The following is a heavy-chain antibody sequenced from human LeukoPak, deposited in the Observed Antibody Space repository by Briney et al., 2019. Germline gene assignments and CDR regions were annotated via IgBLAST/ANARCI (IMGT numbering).Heavy chain of an antibody. V-gene: IGHV4-61*05. CDR2: IYTSGST. CDR1: GGSISSSSYY. J-gene: IGHJ4*02. CDR3: ARWPPGGDWNSD. D-gene: IGHD1-7*01. Sequence: ESSETLSLTCTVSGGSISSSSYYWGWIRQPPGKGLEWIGRIYTSGSTNYNPSLKSRVTISVDTSKNQFSLKLSSVTAADTAVYYCARWPPGGDWNSDWGQGTLVTVSS.